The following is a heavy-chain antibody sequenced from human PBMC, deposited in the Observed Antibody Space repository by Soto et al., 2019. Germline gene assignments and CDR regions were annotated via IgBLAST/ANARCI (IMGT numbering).Heavy chain of an antibody. V-gene: IGHV1-3*01. J-gene: IGHJ3*01. D-gene: IGHD4-17*01. Sequence: ASVKVSCKASGYTFRSSAMHWVRQAPGQRLEWMGWINVGNGNTKYSQNFQGTVTITRDTSASSAYLEVISLRSEDTAVYYCAKGNIYGDSRRGFSFDFWGQGTMVTVSS. CDR1: GYTFRSSA. CDR2: INVGNGNT. CDR3: AKGNIYGDSRRGFSFDF.